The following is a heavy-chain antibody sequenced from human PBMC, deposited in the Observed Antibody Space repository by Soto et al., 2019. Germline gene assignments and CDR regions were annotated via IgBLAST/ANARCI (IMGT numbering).Heavy chain of an antibody. Sequence: VQLVESGGGVVQPGRSLRLSCAASGFTFSDYAMHWVRQAPGKGLGWVAVVSHDGRNTHYADSVKGRFTISGDSPKNTVSLEMTSLRAEDTAVYYCAKGGRQWLVTSDFNYWGQGALVTVSS. CDR2: VSHDGRNT. D-gene: IGHD6-19*01. V-gene: IGHV3-30*18. J-gene: IGHJ4*02. CDR3: AKGGRQWLVTSDFNY. CDR1: GFTFSDYA.